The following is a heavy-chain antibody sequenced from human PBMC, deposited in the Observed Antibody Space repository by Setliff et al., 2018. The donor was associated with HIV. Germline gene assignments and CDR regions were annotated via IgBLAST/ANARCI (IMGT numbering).Heavy chain of an antibody. CDR2: VDPEDGET. Sequence: KVSCKASGYTFIDYNIHWVQQAPGKGLEWMGRVDPEDGETIYAEKFRGRVTITADTSTDTAYLKLSSLRSEDTAVYYCATDACTIDACYSSGGPWGQGTLVTVSS. V-gene: IGHV1-69-2*01. D-gene: IGHD2-15*01. CDR1: GYTFIDYN. CDR3: ATDACTIDACYSSGGP. J-gene: IGHJ5*02.